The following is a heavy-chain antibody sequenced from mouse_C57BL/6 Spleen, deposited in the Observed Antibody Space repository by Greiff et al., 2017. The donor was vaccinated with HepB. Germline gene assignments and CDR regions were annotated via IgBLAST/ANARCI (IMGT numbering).Heavy chain of an antibody. CDR1: GFTFSDYG. CDR2: ISSGSSTI. D-gene: IGHD2-10*02. V-gene: IGHV5-17*01. Sequence: EVNVVESGGGLVKPGGSLKLSCAASGFTFSDYGMHWVRQAPEKGLEWVAYISSGSSTIYYADTVKGRFTISRDNAKNTLFLQMTSLRSEDTAMYYCARRYGNLDYAMDYWGQGTSVTVSS. CDR3: ARRYGNLDYAMDY. J-gene: IGHJ4*01.